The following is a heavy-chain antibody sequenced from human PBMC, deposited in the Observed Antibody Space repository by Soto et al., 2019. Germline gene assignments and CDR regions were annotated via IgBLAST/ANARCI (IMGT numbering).Heavy chain of an antibody. J-gene: IGHJ4*02. Sequence: EVQLVESGGGLVQPGGSLRLSCAASGFTFSSYSMNWVRQAPGKGLDWLSYISSSISTMHYADSVKGRFTISRDNAKNALYLQINSLRDEDTAVYYCAREVRDTAVAVFDYWGQGTLVTVSS. V-gene: IGHV3-48*02. CDR2: ISSSISTM. CDR1: GFTFSSYS. CDR3: AREVRDTAVAVFDY. D-gene: IGHD5-18*01.